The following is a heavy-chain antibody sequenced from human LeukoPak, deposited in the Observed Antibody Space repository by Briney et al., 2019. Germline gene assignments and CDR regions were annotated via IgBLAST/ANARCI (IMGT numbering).Heavy chain of an antibody. D-gene: IGHD1/OR15-1a*01. J-gene: IGHJ5*02. V-gene: IGHV1-18*04. CDR3: ATIPS. CDR2: ISAYNGNT. CDR1: GYTFTSYY. Sequence: GASVKVSCKASGYTFTSYYMHWVRQAPGQGLEWMGWISAYNGNTNYAQKLQGRVTMTEDTSTDTAYMELSSLRSEDTAVYYCATIPSWGQGTLVTVSS.